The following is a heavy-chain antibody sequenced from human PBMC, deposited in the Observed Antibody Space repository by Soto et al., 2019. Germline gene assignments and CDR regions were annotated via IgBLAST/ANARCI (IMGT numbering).Heavy chain of an antibody. CDR1: GFTFSTYA. Sequence: EVQLLESGGGVVQPGGSLRLSCEASGFTFSTYAMSWVRQAPGKGLEWVAGISASLGSTEYPDSVKGRFIISRDNSKNTLYLEIINLSVDDTAVYYCASSVMGMVRRLYFDNWGQGILVSVSS. CDR2: ISASLGST. J-gene: IGHJ4*02. CDR3: ASSVMGMVRRLYFDN. D-gene: IGHD3-10*01. V-gene: IGHV3-23*01.